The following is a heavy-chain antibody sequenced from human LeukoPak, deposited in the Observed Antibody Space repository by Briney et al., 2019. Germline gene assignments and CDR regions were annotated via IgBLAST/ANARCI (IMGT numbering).Heavy chain of an antibody. D-gene: IGHD4-23*01. CDR3: ARGVTFDYGGNSSPFDY. Sequence: SETLSLTCTVSGGSISSNYWSWIRQPPGKGLEWIGFIYRSGSTNYNPSLKSRVAISIDTSTNQFVLKLNSVTAADTAVYYCARGVTFDYGGNSSPFDYWGQGTLVTVSS. CDR2: IYRSGST. V-gene: IGHV4-59*01. J-gene: IGHJ4*02. CDR1: GGSISSNY.